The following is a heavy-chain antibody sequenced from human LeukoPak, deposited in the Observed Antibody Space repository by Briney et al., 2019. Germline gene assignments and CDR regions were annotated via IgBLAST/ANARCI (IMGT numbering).Heavy chain of an antibody. CDR2: IGAYNGHT. CDR3: VRDFSCGGGTCSDCFDP. V-gene: IGHV1-18*01. D-gene: IGHD2-15*01. CDR1: GYTFTNYG. J-gene: IGHJ5*02. Sequence: ASVKVSCKASGYTFTNYGISLVRQAPGQGLEWMGWIGAYNGHTTYAQNIQGRLTMTTDTSTSTAYMDLRSLRSDDTAVYYCVRDFSCGGGTCSDCFDPWGQGTLVTVSS.